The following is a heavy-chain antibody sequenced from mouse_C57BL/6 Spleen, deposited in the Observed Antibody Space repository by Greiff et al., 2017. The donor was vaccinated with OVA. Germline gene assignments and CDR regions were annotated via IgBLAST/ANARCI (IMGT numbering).Heavy chain of an antibody. V-gene: IGHV2-3*01. CDR1: GFSLTSYG. CDR2: IRGDGST. CDR3: AKGGCNGYAMDY. Sequence: VQLKESGAGLVAPSQSLSITCTVSGFSLTSYGVSWVRQPPGKGLEWLGAIRGDGSTNYHSARISRLSISKDNSKRKVFIKLNSLQTEDTATYYCAKGGCNGYAMDYWGQGTSVTVSS. J-gene: IGHJ4*01.